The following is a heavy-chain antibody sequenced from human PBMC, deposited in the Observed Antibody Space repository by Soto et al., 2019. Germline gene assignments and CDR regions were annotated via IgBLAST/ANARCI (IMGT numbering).Heavy chain of an antibody. D-gene: IGHD1-7*01. V-gene: IGHV4-4*03. CDR3: ASRDPGTSVDY. CDR1: GGSFTSNNW. CDR2: IYRTGST. Sequence: LRETLSLTCAVSGGSFTSNNWWTWVRQPPGQGLEWIGEIYRTGSTNYNPSLKSRVTLSLDKSENQFSLKVTSLTAADTAVYYCASRDPGTSVDYWGQGTLVTVSS. J-gene: IGHJ4*02.